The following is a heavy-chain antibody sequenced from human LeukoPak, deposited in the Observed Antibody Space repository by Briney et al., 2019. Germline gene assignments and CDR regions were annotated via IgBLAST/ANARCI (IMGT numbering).Heavy chain of an antibody. D-gene: IGHD6-13*01. J-gene: IGHJ6*03. CDR1: GFTFSSYG. CDR2: ISYDGSNK. Sequence: GGSLRLSCAASGFTFSSYGMHWVRQAPGKGLEGVAVISYDGSNKYYADSVKGRFTISRDNSKNTLYLQINSLRAEDTAVYYCAKSGPSSSWYVGYYYYYYMDVWGKGTTVTVSS. CDR3: AKSGPSSSWYVGYYYYYYMDV. V-gene: IGHV3-30*18.